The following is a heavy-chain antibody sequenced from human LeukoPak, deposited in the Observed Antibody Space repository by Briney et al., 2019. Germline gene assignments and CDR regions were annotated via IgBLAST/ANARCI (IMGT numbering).Heavy chain of an antibody. V-gene: IGHV3-33*06. CDR3: AKSHVVVSGAISNWFDP. Sequence: PGGSLRLSCAASGFTFNIYGMHWVRQAPGKGLEWVAAIWYDGSKAYYADSVKGRFSVSRDNSKNTLYLQMSSLRAEDTAMYYCAKSHVVVSGAISNWFDPWGQGTLVTVSS. D-gene: IGHD2-2*01. CDR2: IWYDGSKA. J-gene: IGHJ5*02. CDR1: GFTFNIYG.